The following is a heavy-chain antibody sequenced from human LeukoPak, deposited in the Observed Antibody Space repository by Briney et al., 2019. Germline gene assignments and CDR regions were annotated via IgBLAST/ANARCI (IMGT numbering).Heavy chain of an antibody. Sequence: GGSLRLSCAASGFTFSSYWMHWVRQAPGKGLVWVSRINSDGSSTSYADSVKGRFAISRDNAKNTLYLQMNSLRAEDTAEYYCARVPLFGYNRCAFDIWGQGTMVTVSS. J-gene: IGHJ3*02. V-gene: IGHV3-74*01. CDR2: INSDGSST. D-gene: IGHD1-14*01. CDR3: ARVPLFGYNRCAFDI. CDR1: GFTFSSYW.